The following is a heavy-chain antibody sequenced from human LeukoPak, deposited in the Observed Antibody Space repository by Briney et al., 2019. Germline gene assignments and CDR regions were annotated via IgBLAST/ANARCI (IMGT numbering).Heavy chain of an antibody. J-gene: IGHJ6*04. Sequence: SETLSLTCAVYGGSFSGYYWSWIRQPPGKGLEWIGEINHSGSTNYNPSLKSRVTISVDTSKNQFSLKLSSVTAADTAVYYCARRYSSSWYENYYYHGMDVWGKGTTVTVSS. V-gene: IGHV4-34*01. CDR2: INHSGST. D-gene: IGHD6-13*01. CDR1: GGSFSGYY. CDR3: ARRYSSSWYENYYYHGMDV.